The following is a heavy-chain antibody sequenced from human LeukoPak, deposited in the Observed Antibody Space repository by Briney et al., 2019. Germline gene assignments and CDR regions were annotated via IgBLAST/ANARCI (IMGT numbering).Heavy chain of an antibody. V-gene: IGHV3-48*04. J-gene: IGHJ4*02. Sequence: PGGSLRLSCATSGFTFSSYSINWVRQAPGKGLEWVSYFSSSSNTIYYADSVKGRFSISRDNAMNSLYLQMNSLRAEDTAVYYCARGYVGDYWGQGTLVTVSS. CDR2: FSSSSNTI. CDR1: GFTFSSYS. CDR3: ARGYVGDY. D-gene: IGHD3-16*01.